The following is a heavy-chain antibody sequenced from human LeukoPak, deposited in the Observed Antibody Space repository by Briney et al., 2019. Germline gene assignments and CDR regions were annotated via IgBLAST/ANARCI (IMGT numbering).Heavy chain of an antibody. CDR3: ARVEYSSGWYADY. Sequence: GGSLRLSCAASGFTFSSYSMNWVRQAPGKGLEWVSSISSSSSYIYYADSVKGRFTISSDNAKNSLYLQMNSLRAEDTAVYYCARVEYSSGWYADYWGQGTLVTVSS. J-gene: IGHJ4*02. CDR2: ISSSSSYI. V-gene: IGHV3-21*01. D-gene: IGHD6-19*01. CDR1: GFTFSSYS.